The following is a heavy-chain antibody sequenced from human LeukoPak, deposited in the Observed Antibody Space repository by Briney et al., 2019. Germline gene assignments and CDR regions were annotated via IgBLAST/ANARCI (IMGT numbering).Heavy chain of an antibody. Sequence: PGRSLRLSCAASRFTFSSYSMNWVRQAPGKGLEWVSSISSSSSYIYYADSVKGRFTISRDNAKNSLYLQMNSLRAEDTAVYYCARSIYWVGASDYWGQGTLVTVSS. V-gene: IGHV3-21*01. CDR1: RFTFSSYS. CDR2: ISSSSSYI. D-gene: IGHD1-26*01. CDR3: ARSIYWVGASDY. J-gene: IGHJ4*02.